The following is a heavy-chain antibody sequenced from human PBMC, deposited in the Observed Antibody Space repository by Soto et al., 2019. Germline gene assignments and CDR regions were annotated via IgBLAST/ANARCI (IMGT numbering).Heavy chain of an antibody. D-gene: IGHD3-3*01. Sequence: QVQLVQSGAEVKKPGASVKVSCKASGYTFTGYYLHWVRQAPGQRLEWMGWINPNSGATNYAENWQGRFTLTKDTSLSTAYMELTRMTSDGTAVYYCAKSSIRFLESSSPFDPRGQGTLVTVSS. CDR1: GYTFTGYY. V-gene: IGHV1-2*02. CDR3: AKSSIRFLESSSPFDP. CDR2: INPNSGAT. J-gene: IGHJ5*02.